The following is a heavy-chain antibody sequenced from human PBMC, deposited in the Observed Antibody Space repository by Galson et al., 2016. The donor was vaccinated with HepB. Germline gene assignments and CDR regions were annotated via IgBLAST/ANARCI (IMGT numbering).Heavy chain of an antibody. CDR2: IQYSGNT. CDR3: ARDQHGSYFAY. D-gene: IGHD1-26*01. J-gene: IGHJ4*02. CDR1: GGSVISDNYF. V-gene: IGHV4-61*01. Sequence: ETLSLTCTVSGGSVISDNYFWSWIRQPPGKGLEWIGFIQYSGNTNCNASLRCRVPISIDTSKNQFALKLSSVTAADTAIYYCARDQHGSYFAYWGLGGLVAVSS.